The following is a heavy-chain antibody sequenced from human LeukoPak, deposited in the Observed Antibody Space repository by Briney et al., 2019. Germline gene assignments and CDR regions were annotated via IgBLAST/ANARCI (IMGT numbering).Heavy chain of an antibody. CDR3: AKVPWIHRWTHYFDN. CDR2: ISGYGDST. D-gene: IGHD5-18*01. CDR1: GFTFSSYA. Sequence: GGSLRLSCAASGFTFSSYAMTWVRQAPGKGLEWVSAISGYGDSTNYADSVKGRFTISRDNSKNTLYLQMNSLRAEDTAVFYCAKVPWIHRWTHYFDNWGQGTLVTVSS. V-gene: IGHV3-23*01. J-gene: IGHJ4*02.